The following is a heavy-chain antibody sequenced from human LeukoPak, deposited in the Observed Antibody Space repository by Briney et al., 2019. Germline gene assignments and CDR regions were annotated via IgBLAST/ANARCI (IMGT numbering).Heavy chain of an antibody. J-gene: IGHJ4*02. V-gene: IGHV4-59*01. CDR3: ARIGVDHSGNIIKYYFDY. D-gene: IGHD4-11*01. CDR1: GGSISSYY. Sequence: PSETLSLTCTVSGGSISSYYWSWIRQPPGKGLEWIGYIYYSGSTNYNPSLKSRVIISVDTSKNQFSLKMSPVIAADTAVYYCARIGVDHSGNIIKYYFDYWGQGTLVTVSS. CDR2: IYYSGST.